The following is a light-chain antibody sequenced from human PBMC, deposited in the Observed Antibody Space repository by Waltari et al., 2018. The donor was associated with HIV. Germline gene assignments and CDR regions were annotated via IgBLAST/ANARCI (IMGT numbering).Light chain of an antibody. J-gene: IGLJ2*01. CDR3: SSYTGSSTVCVV. CDR2: DVS. V-gene: IGLV2-14*01. Sequence: QSALTQPASVSGSPGQSITISCTGTSSDVGGYNYVSWYQQHPGKAPKLMIYDVSNRPSGVSNRFPGSKSGNSASLTISGLQAEDEAEYYCSSYTGSSTVCVVVGGGTKLTVL. CDR1: SSDVGGYNY.